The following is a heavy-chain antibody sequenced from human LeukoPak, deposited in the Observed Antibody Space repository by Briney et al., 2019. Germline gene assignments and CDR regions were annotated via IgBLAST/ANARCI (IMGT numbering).Heavy chain of an antibody. CDR3: AKGQSTIATRSFDS. V-gene: IGHV3-23*01. CDR2: ISTNSVAT. D-gene: IGHD6-6*01. J-gene: IGHJ4*02. CDR1: GFTFSTYG. Sequence: PGGSLRLSCAVSGFTFSTYGMNWVRQAPGKGLEWVSTISTNSVATYYSDSVKGRFTISRDNSKNTLFLQMNSLRAEDTAIYYCAKGQSTIATRSFDSWGQGTLVTVSS.